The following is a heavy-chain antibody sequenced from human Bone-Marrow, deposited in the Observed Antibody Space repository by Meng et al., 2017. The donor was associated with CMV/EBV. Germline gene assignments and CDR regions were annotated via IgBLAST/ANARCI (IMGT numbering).Heavy chain of an antibody. J-gene: IGHJ3*02. D-gene: IGHD3-10*01. V-gene: IGHV1-69*10. Sequence: SVKVSCKASGGTFSSYAISWVRQAPGQGLEWMGGIIPILGIANYAQKFQGRVTITADKSTSTAYMELSSLRSEDTAVYYCARAGGGIIAFDIWGQGTMVTVPS. CDR1: GGTFSSYA. CDR2: IIPILGIA. CDR3: ARAGGGIIAFDI.